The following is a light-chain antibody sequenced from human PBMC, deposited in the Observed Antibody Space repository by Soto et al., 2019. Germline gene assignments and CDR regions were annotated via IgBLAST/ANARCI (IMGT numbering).Light chain of an antibody. CDR1: SSDVGGYDY. Sequence: QSALTQPPCASGSPGQSVTISCTGTSSDVGGYDYVSWYQQHPGKAPKLMIYEVTKRPSGVPDRFSGSKSGNTASLTVSGLRPEDEADYYCSSYAGSNNLKVFGTGTKLTVL. V-gene: IGLV2-8*01. J-gene: IGLJ1*01. CDR2: EVT. CDR3: SSYAGSNNLKV.